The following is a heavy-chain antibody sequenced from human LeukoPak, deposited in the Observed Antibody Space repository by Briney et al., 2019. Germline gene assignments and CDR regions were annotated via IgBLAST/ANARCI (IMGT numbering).Heavy chain of an antibody. CDR1: GGTFSSYA. Sequence: GASVKVSCKASGGTFSSYAISWVRQAPGQGLEWMGGIIPIFGTADYAQKFQGRVTITADESTSTAYMELRSLRSDDTAVYYCARQGAYSSAIGMGYWGQGTLVTVSS. CDR3: ARQGAYSSAIGMGY. CDR2: IIPIFGTA. J-gene: IGHJ4*02. D-gene: IGHD6-19*01. V-gene: IGHV1-69*13.